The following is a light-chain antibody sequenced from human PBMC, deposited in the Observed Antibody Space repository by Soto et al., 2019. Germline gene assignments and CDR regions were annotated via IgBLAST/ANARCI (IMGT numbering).Light chain of an antibody. V-gene: IGLV1-40*01. CDR1: SSNIGAAYD. Sequence: QAVVTQPPSVSGAPGQKVTISCTRSSSNIGAAYDVHWYQHLPGTAPKLLIYGNNNRPSGVPDRFSGSKSGTSASLAITGLQAEDGADYYCQSYDSSLSGWVFGGGTKLTVL. CDR2: GNN. CDR3: QSYDSSLSGWV. J-gene: IGLJ3*02.